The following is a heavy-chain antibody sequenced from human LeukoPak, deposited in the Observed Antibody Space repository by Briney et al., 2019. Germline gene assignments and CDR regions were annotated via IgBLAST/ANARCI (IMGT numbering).Heavy chain of an antibody. CDR2: ISGGGANT. V-gene: IGHV3-23*01. CDR1: GFTFSSFA. CDR3: AKRITVAVGHYFDS. Sequence: GGSLRLSCVGSGFTFSSFAMSWVRQAPGKGLEWVSSISGGGANTYYADSVKGRFTISRDDSKSMQFLQMNSLRPEDTAVYFCAKRITVAVGHYFDSWGQGTLVTVSS. D-gene: IGHD6-19*01. J-gene: IGHJ4*02.